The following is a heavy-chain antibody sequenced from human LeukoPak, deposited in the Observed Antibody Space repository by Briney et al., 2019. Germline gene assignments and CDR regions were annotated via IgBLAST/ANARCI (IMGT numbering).Heavy chain of an antibody. CDR1: GFNISDFW. J-gene: IGHJ4*02. CDR2: IKEDGTET. D-gene: IGHD3-16*01. V-gene: IGHV3-7*01. Sequence: EGSLRLSCAASGFNISDFWMTWVRQAPGKGLEWVANIKEDGTETHLVGSVKGRFTISRDNTKNVLYLQMNSLRGDDTATYYCVRESRPGGAMGLYHNFDYWGQGTLVAVSS. CDR3: VRESRPGGAMGLYHNFDY.